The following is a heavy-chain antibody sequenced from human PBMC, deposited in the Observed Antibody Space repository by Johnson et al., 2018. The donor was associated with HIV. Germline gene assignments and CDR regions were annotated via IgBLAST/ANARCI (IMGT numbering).Heavy chain of an antibody. V-gene: IGHV3-NL1*01. J-gene: IGHJ3*02. CDR3: ARDGRDLVTRGAFDI. Sequence: QVQLVESGGGVVQPGGSLRLSCAASGFTFSSYGMHWVRQAPGKGLEWVSLIFSVGNTYYTDSVKGRFTISRDNSNNMVYLQMDSLRPEDTAVYYCARDGRDLVTRGAFDIWGQGTVVTVSS. CDR2: IFSVGNT. D-gene: IGHD5-18*01. CDR1: GFTFSSYG.